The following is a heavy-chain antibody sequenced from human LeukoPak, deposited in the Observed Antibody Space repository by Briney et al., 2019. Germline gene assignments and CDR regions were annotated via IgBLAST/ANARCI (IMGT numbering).Heavy chain of an antibody. CDR2: ISNDGSKK. D-gene: IGHD2-21*02. V-gene: IGHV3-30*03. J-gene: IGHJ4*03. Sequence: PGRSVRLSCAASGFTFSSYGMHWVRQAPGKGPEWVAVISNDGSKKYYADSAKGRFTISRDNSKNTLYLQMNSLRAEDTAVYYCARSPRRDDLLCNWGPGNLLTVSS. CDR1: GFTFSSYG. CDR3: ARSPRRDDLLCN.